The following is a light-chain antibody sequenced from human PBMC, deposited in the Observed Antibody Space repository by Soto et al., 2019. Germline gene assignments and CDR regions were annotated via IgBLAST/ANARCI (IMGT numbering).Light chain of an antibody. V-gene: IGKV3-11*01. CDR2: DAY. CDR3: QQRHMWPIT. CDR1: QSFRGL. Sequence: EVVLTQSPVTLSLSPGERATLSCRASQSFRGLFAWYQQKPGQAPRLLIYDAYNRATGIPPRFSGSGSGTDFTLTIGSLEPEDYAVYYCQQRHMWPITFGQGTRLEIK. J-gene: IGKJ5*01.